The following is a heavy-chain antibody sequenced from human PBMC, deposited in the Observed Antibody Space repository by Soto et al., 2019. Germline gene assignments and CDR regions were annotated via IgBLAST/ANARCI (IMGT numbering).Heavy chain of an antibody. CDR2: INPNSGVT. Sequence: VXSVKVSLKASGYSFTDYHIHWVRQAPGQGLEWMGWINPNSGVTIYAQNFQGRVTMTRDTSISTAYMELSRLRSDDTAVYYCAKVPRVAAPYLFCMDVWGQGTTVTVSS. CDR3: AKVPRVAAPYLFCMDV. D-gene: IGHD2-15*01. V-gene: IGHV1-2*02. J-gene: IGHJ6*02. CDR1: GYSFTDYH.